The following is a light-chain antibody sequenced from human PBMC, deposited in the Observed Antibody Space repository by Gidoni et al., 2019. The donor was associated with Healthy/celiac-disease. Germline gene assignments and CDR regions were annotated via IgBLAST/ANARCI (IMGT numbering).Light chain of an antibody. Sequence: DIQLTQSPSTLSASVGDRVTITCRASQSISSWLDWYQQKPGKAPKLLIYKASSLESGVPSRFRGRGAGTEFTLNISSLQPDDFATYYCQQYNSYWTFGQGTKVEIK. CDR2: KAS. CDR3: QQYNSYWT. CDR1: QSISSW. V-gene: IGKV1-5*03. J-gene: IGKJ1*01.